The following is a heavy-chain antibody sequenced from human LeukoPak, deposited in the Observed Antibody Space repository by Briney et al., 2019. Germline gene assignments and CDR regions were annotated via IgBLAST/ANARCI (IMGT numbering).Heavy chain of an antibody. J-gene: IGHJ4*02. Sequence: ASQSLSLTCPVSSPSISSGCYCWGWLLQPPGKGLEWIAHIYHSGSTYNNPSPKSPFTVSVARAQNPFSLKLSSVTAADTAVYYCARGLGIATAGSFDYWGQGTLVTVSS. D-gene: IGHD6-25*01. CDR3: ARGLGIATAGSFDY. CDR2: IYHSGST. CDR1: SPSISSGCYC. V-gene: IGHV4-30-2*01.